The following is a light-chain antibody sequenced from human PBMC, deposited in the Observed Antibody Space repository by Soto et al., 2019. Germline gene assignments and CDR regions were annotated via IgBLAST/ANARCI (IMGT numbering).Light chain of an antibody. J-gene: IGKJ4*01. V-gene: IGKV3-15*01. CDR1: QSVSSN. CDR3: QHYNNWPLT. Sequence: EIVMTQSPATLSVSPGERASLSCRASQSVSSNLAWYQQKPGQTPRLLIYATSTRATGIPARVSGSGSGTEFTLTISRLQSEDFAVYYCQHYNNWPLTFGGGTKVEIK. CDR2: ATS.